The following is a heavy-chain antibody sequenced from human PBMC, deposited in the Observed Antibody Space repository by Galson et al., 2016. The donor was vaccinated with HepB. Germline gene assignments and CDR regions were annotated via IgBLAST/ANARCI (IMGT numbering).Heavy chain of an antibody. CDR1: GYTFTSYY. CDR2: INPSGGST. V-gene: IGHV1-46*01. CDR3: AREGATSIGGFGY. J-gene: IGHJ4*02. Sequence: SCKASGYTFTSYYMHWVRQAPGQGLEWMGIINPSGGSTSYAQNLQGRVTMTRDTSTSTVYMELSSLRSEDSAMYYCAREGATSIGGFGYWGQGTLVTVSS. D-gene: IGHD1-26*01.